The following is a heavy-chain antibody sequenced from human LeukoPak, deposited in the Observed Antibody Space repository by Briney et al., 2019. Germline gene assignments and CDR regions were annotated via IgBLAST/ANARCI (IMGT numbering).Heavy chain of an antibody. CDR3: ASMKVDYYDSSGYYYGAFDY. V-gene: IGHV4-59*08. CDR1: GGSLSSYY. CDR2: IYYSGST. D-gene: IGHD3-22*01. J-gene: IGHJ4*02. Sequence: SETLSLTCTVSGGSLSSYYWSWIRQPPGKGLEWIGYIYYSGSTNYNPSLKSRVTISVDTSKNQFPLKLSSVTAADTAVYYCASMKVDYYDSSGYYYGAFDYWGQGTLVTVSS.